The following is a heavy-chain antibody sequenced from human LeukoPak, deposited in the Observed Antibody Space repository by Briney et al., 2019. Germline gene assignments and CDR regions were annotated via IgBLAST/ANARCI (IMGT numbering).Heavy chain of an antibody. V-gene: IGHV3-7*01. Sequence: GGSLRLSCAASGFRFSNYWMSWVRQPPGKGLEWVAHIKPDGSEENYVDSVKGRFILFRDDAKNSVYLQMNSLRVEDTAVYYCARDSGSGDPWGQGTPVTVSS. CDR1: GFRFSNYW. CDR2: IKPDGSEE. CDR3: ARDSGSGDP. D-gene: IGHD6-19*01. J-gene: IGHJ5*02.